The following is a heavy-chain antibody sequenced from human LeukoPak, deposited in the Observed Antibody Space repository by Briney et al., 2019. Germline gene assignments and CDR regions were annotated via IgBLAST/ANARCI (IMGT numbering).Heavy chain of an antibody. V-gene: IGHV4-4*07. Sequence: SETLSLTCTVSGGSISSYYWSWIRQPAGKGLEWIGCIYTSGSTNYNPSLKSRVTMSVNTPKNQFSLRLSSVTAADTAVYYCARGLQYYYYYYMDVWGEGTTVTVSS. J-gene: IGHJ6*03. CDR2: IYTSGST. CDR3: ARGLQYYYYYYMDV. D-gene: IGHD4-11*01. CDR1: GGSISSYY.